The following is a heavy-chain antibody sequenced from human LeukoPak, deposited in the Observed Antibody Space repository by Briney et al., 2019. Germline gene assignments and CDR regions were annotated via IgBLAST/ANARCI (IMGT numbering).Heavy chain of an antibody. CDR2: IHSIGYT. CDR1: GGSISGNY. CDR3: TKRQGPTSGSYDYFDP. V-gene: IGHV4-4*09. Sequence: SETLSLTCTVSGGSISGNYWSWIRQPPGQGLEWIAYIHSIGYTNYNPSLKSRVTISVDMSDNQFSLKVTSVTAADTAMYYCTKRQGPTSGSYDYFDPWGQGALVTVSS. D-gene: IGHD1-26*01. J-gene: IGHJ5*02.